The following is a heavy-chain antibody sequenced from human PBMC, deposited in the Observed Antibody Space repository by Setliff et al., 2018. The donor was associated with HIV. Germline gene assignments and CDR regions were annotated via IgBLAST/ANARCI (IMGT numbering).Heavy chain of an antibody. CDR1: GFTFGSYA. J-gene: IGHJ4*02. CDR2: ISGSGDST. CDR3: ARGESFYDSSGNYFDY. V-gene: IGHV3-23*01. D-gene: IGHD3-22*01. Sequence: GESLKISCAPSGFTFGSYAMSWVRQAPGKGLEWVSVISGSGDSTFYADSLKGRFTISRDNSKNTLYLQMNSLKTEDTAVYFCARGESFYDSSGNYFDYWGQGTLVTVSS.